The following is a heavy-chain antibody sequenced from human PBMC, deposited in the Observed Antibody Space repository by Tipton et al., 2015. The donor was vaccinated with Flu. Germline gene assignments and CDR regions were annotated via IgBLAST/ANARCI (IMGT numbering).Heavy chain of an antibody. Sequence: SLRLSCTASGFTFSRYAMSWVRQAPGKGLEWVSAIGGGGAITYFADSVKGRFTISRDNIRSTLYLQMNSLRAEDTAIYYCARVIPEFVAGLSYWGQGTLVSVSS. CDR1: GFTFSRYA. D-gene: IGHD6-19*01. CDR3: ARVIPEFVAGLSY. J-gene: IGHJ4*02. CDR2: IGGGGAIT. V-gene: IGHV3-23*01.